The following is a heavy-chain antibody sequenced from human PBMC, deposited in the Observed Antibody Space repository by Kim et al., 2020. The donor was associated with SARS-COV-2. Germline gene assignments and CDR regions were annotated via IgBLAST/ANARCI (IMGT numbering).Heavy chain of an antibody. J-gene: IGHJ1*01. Sequence: ASVKVSCKASGYTFTSYGISWVRQAPGQGLEWMGWISAYNGNTNYAQKLQGRVTMTTDTSTSTAYMELRSLRSDDTAVYYCASGELIRPFVVPAAISFQPAEYFQHWGQGTLVTVSS. CDR2: ISAYNGNT. D-gene: IGHD2-2*01. V-gene: IGHV1-18*04. CDR1: GYTFTSYG. CDR3: ASGELIRPFVVPAAISFQPAEYFQH.